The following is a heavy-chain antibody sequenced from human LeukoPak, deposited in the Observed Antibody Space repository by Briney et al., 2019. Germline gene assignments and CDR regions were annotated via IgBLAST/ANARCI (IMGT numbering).Heavy chain of an antibody. CDR3: ARDLSGMLYGSGRGETDI. D-gene: IGHD3-10*01. CDR2: IKQDGSEK. V-gene: IGHV3-7*01. CDR1: GFTFSSYW. J-gene: IGHJ3*02. Sequence: GGSLRLSCAASGFTFSSYWMSWVRQAPGKGLEWVANIKQDGSEKYYVDSVKGRFTISRDNAKNSLYLQMNSLRAEDTAVYYCARDLSGMLYGSGRGETDIWGQGTMVTVSS.